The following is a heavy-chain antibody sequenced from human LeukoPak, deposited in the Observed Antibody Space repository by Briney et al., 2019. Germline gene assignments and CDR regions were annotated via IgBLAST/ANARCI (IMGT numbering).Heavy chain of an antibody. V-gene: IGHV4-4*02. CDR3: ARDRAYYYDSSGQERVDI. D-gene: IGHD3-22*01. CDR2: IYHSGST. J-gene: IGHJ3*02. Sequence: PSGTLSLTCAVSGGSISSSNWWSWVRQPPGEGLEWIGEIYHSGSTNYNPSLKSRVTISVDKSKNQFSLKLSSVTAADTAVYYCARDRAYYYDSSGQERVDIWGQGTMVTVSS. CDR1: GGSISSSNW.